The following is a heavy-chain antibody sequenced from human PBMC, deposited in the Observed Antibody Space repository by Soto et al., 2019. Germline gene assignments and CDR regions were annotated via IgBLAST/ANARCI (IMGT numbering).Heavy chain of an antibody. J-gene: IGHJ4*02. D-gene: IGHD2-21*02. CDR3: TRASDQGS. Sequence: QVQLVQSGAEVKKPGASVKVSCKASGYTFTSYDINWVRQAAGQGLEWMGRINPNNGNTAYAQKFQGRVTMTRNTSISTAYVELNSLRSDGTGIYFRTRASDQGSRGQGTLVTVSA. V-gene: IGHV1-8*01. CDR2: INPNNGNT. CDR1: GYTFTSYD.